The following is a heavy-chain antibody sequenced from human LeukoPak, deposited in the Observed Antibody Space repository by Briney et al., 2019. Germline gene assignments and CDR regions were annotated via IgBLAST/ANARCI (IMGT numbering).Heavy chain of an antibody. D-gene: IGHD6-19*01. Sequence: TSETLSLTCTVSGGSISSSSYYWGWIRQPPGKGLEWIGSIYYSGSTYYNPSLKSRVTISVDTSKNQFSLKLSSVTAADTAVYYCASYSSGWLNWFDPWGQGTLVTVSS. J-gene: IGHJ5*02. CDR2: IYYSGST. CDR1: GGSISSSSYY. V-gene: IGHV4-39*07. CDR3: ASYSSGWLNWFDP.